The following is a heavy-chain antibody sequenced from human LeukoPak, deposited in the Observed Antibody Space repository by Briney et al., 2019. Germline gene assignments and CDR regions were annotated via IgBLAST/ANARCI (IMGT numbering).Heavy chain of an antibody. Sequence: GGSLRLSCSASGLAFRSYAMHWVRQAPGKGLEYVSAISSNGGSTYYADSVKGRFTISRDNSKNTLYLQMSSLGAEDTAVYYCAGNIAAEGFDYWGQGTLVTVSS. D-gene: IGHD6-13*01. V-gene: IGHV3-64D*06. J-gene: IGHJ4*02. CDR1: GLAFRSYA. CDR2: ISSNGGST. CDR3: AGNIAAEGFDY.